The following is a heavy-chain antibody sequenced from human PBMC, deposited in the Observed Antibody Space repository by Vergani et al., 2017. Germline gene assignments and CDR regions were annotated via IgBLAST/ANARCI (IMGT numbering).Heavy chain of an antibody. J-gene: IGHJ4*02. V-gene: IGHV3-33*01. CDR3: ARESIRGSSIDY. CDR1: GFTFSSYG. Sequence: QVQLVESGGGVVQPGRSLRLSCAASGFTFSSYGMHWVRQAPGKGLEWVAVIWYDGSNKYYADSVKGRFTIPRDNSKNTLYLQMNSLRAEDTAVYYCARESIRGSSIDYWGQGTLVTVSS. CDR2: IWYDGSNK. D-gene: IGHD1-26*01.